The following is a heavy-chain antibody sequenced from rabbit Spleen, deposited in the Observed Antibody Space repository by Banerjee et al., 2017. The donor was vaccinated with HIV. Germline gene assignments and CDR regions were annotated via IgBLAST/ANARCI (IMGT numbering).Heavy chain of an antibody. Sequence: QSLEEFGGDLVKPGASLTLTCTASGFSFTSNDYICWVRQDPGKRLEWLSCIAGSSGTTYYASWAKGRFTISKTSSTTVTLQMTSLTAADTATYFCARETSSGWGIVSFYFSLWGPGTLVTVS. CDR2: IAGSSGTT. V-gene: IGHV1S40*01. J-gene: IGHJ4*01. CDR3: ARETSSGWGIVSFYFSL. CDR1: GFSFTSNDY. D-gene: IGHD4-1*01.